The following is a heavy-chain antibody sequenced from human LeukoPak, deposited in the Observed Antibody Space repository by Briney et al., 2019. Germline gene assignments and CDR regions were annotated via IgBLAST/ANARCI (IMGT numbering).Heavy chain of an antibody. CDR3: ARVVEDYCSGGSCYFLDY. J-gene: IGHJ4*02. CDR2: INYSGNT. D-gene: IGHD2-15*01. Sequence: PSETLSLTCTVSGGSISSGGYYWSWIRQHPAKGLEWIGYINYSGNTYYNPSLKSRVTISVDTSKNQFSLKLSSVTAADTAVYYCARVVEDYCSGGSCYFLDYWGQGTLVTVSS. CDR1: GGSISSGGYY. V-gene: IGHV4-31*03.